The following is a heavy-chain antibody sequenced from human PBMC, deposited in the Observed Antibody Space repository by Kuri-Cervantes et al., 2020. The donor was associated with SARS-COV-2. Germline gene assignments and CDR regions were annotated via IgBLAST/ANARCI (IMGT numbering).Heavy chain of an antibody. CDR3: AKSPQDYGDYENWFDP. V-gene: IGHV3-11*03. J-gene: IGHJ5*02. D-gene: IGHD4-17*01. Sequence: GESLKISRAASGFTFSDYYMSWIRQAPGKGLEWVSYISSSSSYTNYADSVKGRFTISRDNSKNTLYLQMNSLRAEDTAVYYCAKSPQDYGDYENWFDPWGQGTLVTVSS. CDR1: GFTFSDYY. CDR2: ISSSSSYT.